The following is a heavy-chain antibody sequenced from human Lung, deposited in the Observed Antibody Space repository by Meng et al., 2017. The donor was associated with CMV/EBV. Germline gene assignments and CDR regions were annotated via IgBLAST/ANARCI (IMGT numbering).Heavy chain of an antibody. CDR3: VASEEFYHFRSGWEWYYHYGMDV. D-gene: IGHD3-3*02. CDR2: SIPMRSVT. CDR1: GDTFNKYV. J-gene: IGHJ6*02. V-gene: IGHV1-69*10. Sequence: SVXVSCRASGDTFNKYVTSWVRQAPGQGLEWMGGSIPMRSVTNYAQKFQGRVTIIADTSTATVYMELSSLRSEDTAMYYCVASEEFYHFRSGWEWYYHYGMDVWXPGTTVTVSS.